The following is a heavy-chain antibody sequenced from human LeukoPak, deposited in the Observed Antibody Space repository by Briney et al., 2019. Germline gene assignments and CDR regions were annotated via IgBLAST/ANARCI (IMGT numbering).Heavy chain of an antibody. J-gene: IGHJ6*02. CDR3: ARGQGGYVSYYYYGMDV. D-gene: IGHD5/OR15-5a*01. CDR1: GGSFGGYY. CDR2: INHSGST. V-gene: IGHV4-34*01. Sequence: SETLSLTCAVYGGSFGGYYWTRIRQSPGKGLEWIGEINHSGSTNYNPSLKSRVTISVDTSKNQFSLKLSSVTAADTAVYYCARGQGGYVSYYYYGMDVWGQGTTVTVSS.